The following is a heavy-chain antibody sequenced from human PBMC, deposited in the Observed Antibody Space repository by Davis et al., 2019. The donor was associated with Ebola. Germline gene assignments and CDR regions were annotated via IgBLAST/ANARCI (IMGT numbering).Heavy chain of an antibody. V-gene: IGHV3-74*01. CDR2: ILGDGTGP. Sequence: PGGSLRLSCAASGFTFDYYAMHWVRQVPGKGLEWVSRILGDGTGPRYAASVKGRFTISRDNARDTLYLQMNSLTVEDTAVYYCARAAFSYGEGYMDVWGKGTPVTVSS. CDR1: GFTFDYYA. J-gene: IGHJ6*03. D-gene: IGHD4-17*01. CDR3: ARAAFSYGEGYMDV.